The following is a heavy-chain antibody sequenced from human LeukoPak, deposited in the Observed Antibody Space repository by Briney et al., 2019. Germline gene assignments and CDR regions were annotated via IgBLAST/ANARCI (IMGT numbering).Heavy chain of an antibody. CDR2: IKEGGSEK. V-gene: IGHV3-7*01. D-gene: IGHD6-19*01. CDR3: ARDKSSGWSYFDY. J-gene: IGHJ4*02. CDR1: GFTFSSYA. Sequence: TGGSLRLSCAASGFTFSSYAMSWVRQAPGKGLGWVANIKEGGSEKYYVDSVKGRFTISRDNGKNSLYLQMNSLRAEDTAVYYCARDKSSGWSYFDYWGQGTLVTVSS.